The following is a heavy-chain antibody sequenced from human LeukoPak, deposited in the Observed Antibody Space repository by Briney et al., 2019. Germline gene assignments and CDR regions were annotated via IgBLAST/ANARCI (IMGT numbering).Heavy chain of an antibody. CDR1: GGSFSGYY. CDR3: ATEQQLVHRWFDP. D-gene: IGHD6-13*01. Sequence: SETLSLTCAVYGGSFSGYYWSWIRRPPGKGLEWIGEINHSGSTNYNPSLKSRVTISVDTSKNQFSLKLSSVTAADTAVYYCATEQQLVHRWFDPWGQGTPVTVSS. J-gene: IGHJ5*02. CDR2: INHSGST. V-gene: IGHV4-34*01.